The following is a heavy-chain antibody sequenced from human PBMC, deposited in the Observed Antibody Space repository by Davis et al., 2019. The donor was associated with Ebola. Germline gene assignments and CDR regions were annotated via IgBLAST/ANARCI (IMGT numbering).Heavy chain of an antibody. CDR1: GYSFTNYG. J-gene: IGHJ4*02. D-gene: IGHD5-18*01. CDR3: AREGDTYGLDY. Sequence: ASVKVSCKASGYSFTNYGISWVRQAPGQGLEWMGWISAYNGKTNYAQKVQDRVTMTTDTSTSTAYLELMSLRSDDTAVYYCAREGDTYGLDYWGQGTLVSVSS. V-gene: IGHV1-18*04. CDR2: ISAYNGKT.